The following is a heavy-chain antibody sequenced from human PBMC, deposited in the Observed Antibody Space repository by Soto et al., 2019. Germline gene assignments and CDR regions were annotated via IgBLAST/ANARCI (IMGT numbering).Heavy chain of an antibody. CDR3: AREKAAAHFDF. CDR2: MKQDGIEQ. CDR1: GFNFGAYW. V-gene: IGHV3-7*03. D-gene: IGHD6-13*01. Sequence: EVQLVESGGGLAQPGGSLRLSCTASGFNFGAYWMSWVRQAPGKGLEWVANMKQDGIEQYYVDSVEGRFTISRDNTKNSLYLQMNSLRAADTAVYYCAREKAAAHFDFWGQGALVTVSS. J-gene: IGHJ4*02.